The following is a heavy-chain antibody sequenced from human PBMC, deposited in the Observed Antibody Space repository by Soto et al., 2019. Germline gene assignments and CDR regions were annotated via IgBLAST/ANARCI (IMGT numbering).Heavy chain of an antibody. CDR2: IDPSDSYT. D-gene: IGHD5-12*01. Sequence: PGESLKISCKGSGYSFTSYWISWVRQLPEKGLEGVGRIDPSDSYTNYSPSFQGRVTFSAAKSISTAYLQWGSLKASDTAMYYCARHGMATFLTSWGQGTLVTVSS. CDR3: ARHGMATFLTS. CDR1: GYSFTSYW. J-gene: IGHJ5*02. V-gene: IGHV5-10-1*01.